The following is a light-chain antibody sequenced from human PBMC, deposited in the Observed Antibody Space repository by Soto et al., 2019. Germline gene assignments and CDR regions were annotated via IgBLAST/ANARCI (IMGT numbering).Light chain of an antibody. CDR3: QQTYSMPWT. CDR2: RAS. V-gene: IGKV1-39*01. CDR1: QSVGSY. J-gene: IGKJ1*01. Sequence: DIQMTQSPSSLSGSLGDRVTLSCRASQSVGSYLHWYQQKPGTAPRLLISRASSVRSGVPPRFSGSGSGRDFTLTISSLRPEDIGTYFCQQTYSMPWTFGPGTKVDIK.